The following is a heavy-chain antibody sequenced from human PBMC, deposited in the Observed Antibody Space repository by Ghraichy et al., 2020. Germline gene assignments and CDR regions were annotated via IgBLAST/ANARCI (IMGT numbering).Heavy chain of an antibody. D-gene: IGHD2-15*01. CDR2: ISAYNGNT. CDR3: AREIVVVVAATHQRYFEY. J-gene: IGHJ4*02. Sequence: ASVKVSCKASGYTFTSYGISWVRQAPGQGLEWMGWISAYNGNTNYAQKLQGRVTMTTDTSTSTAYMELRSLRSDDTAVYYCAREIVVVVAATHQRYFEYWGQGTLVTVSS. CDR1: GYTFTSYG. V-gene: IGHV1-18*01.